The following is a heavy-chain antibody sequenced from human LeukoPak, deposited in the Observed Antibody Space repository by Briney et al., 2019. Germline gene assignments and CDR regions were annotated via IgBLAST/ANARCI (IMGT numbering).Heavy chain of an antibody. CDR2: ISGSGGST. Sequence: PGGTLRLSCAASGFTFSSYGMSWVRQAPGKGLEWVSAISGSGGSTYYADSVKGRFTISRDNSKNTLYLQMNSLRAEDTAVYYCARKLWFGEPCCYFDYWGQGTLVTVS. J-gene: IGHJ4*02. V-gene: IGHV3-23*01. CDR3: ARKLWFGEPCCYFDY. CDR1: GFTFSSYG. D-gene: IGHD3-10*01.